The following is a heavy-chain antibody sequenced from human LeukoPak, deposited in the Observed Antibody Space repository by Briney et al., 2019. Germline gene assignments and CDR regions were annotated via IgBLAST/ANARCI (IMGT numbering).Heavy chain of an antibody. D-gene: IGHD1-26*01. CDR2: IYYSGST. V-gene: IGHV4-59*01. Sequence: SETLSLTCTVSGGSISSYYWSWIRQPPGKGLEWIGYIYYSGSTNYNPSLKSRVTISVDTSKNQFSLKLSSVTAADTAVYYCASYLIVGATYYFDYWGQGTLVTVSS. CDR3: ASYLIVGATYYFDY. J-gene: IGHJ4*02. CDR1: GGSISSYY.